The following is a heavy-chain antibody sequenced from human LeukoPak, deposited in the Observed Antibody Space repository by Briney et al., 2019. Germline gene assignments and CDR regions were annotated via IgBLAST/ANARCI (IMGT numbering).Heavy chain of an antibody. J-gene: IGHJ4*02. V-gene: IGHV3-33*01. CDR2: IWYDGNNK. D-gene: IGHD3-9*01. Sequence: GGSLRLSCAASGFTFSSYGMHWVRQAPGKGLEWVAVIWYDGNNKYYADSVKGRFTISRDNSKNTLYLQMNSLRAEDTAVYYCARELLTGYFDYWGQGTLVTVSS. CDR3: ARELLTGYFDY. CDR1: GFTFSSYG.